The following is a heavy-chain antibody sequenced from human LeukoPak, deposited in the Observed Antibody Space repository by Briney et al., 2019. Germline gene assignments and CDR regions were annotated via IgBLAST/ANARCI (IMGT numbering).Heavy chain of an antibody. V-gene: IGHV4-34*01. Sequence: SETLSLTCAVYGGSFSGYYWSWIRQPPGKGLEWIGEINHSGSTNYNPSLKSRVTISVDTSKNQFSLKLSSVTAADTAVYYCARFESLSAFDIWGQGTMVTVSS. J-gene: IGHJ3*02. CDR2: INHSGST. CDR3: ARFESLSAFDI. D-gene: IGHD3-9*01. CDR1: GGSFSGYY.